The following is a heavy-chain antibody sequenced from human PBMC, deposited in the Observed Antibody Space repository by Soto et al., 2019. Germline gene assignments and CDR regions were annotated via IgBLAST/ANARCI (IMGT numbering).Heavy chain of an antibody. Sequence: SVKVSCKASGGTFSSYAISWVRQAPGQGLEWMGGIIPIFGTANYAQKFQGRVTVTADESTSTAYMELSSLRSEDTAVYYCARDDCSGGSCYFDYWGQGTLVTVSS. CDR1: GGTFSSYA. CDR3: ARDDCSGGSCYFDY. D-gene: IGHD2-15*01. V-gene: IGHV1-69*13. J-gene: IGHJ4*02. CDR2: IIPIFGTA.